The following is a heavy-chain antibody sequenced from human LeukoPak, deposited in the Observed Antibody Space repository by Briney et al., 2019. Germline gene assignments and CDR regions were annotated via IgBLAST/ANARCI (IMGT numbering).Heavy chain of an antibody. V-gene: IGHV1-8*01. CDR3: ARPPLEGYYDSSGYDDAFDI. CDR1: GYTFTSYD. CDR2: MNPNSGNT. J-gene: IGHJ3*02. D-gene: IGHD3-22*01. Sequence: ASVKVSCKASGYTFTSYDINWVRQATGQGLEWMGWMNPNSGNTGYAQKFQGRVTMTRNTSISIAYMELSSLRSEDTAVYYCARPPLEGYYDSSGYDDAFDIWGQGTMVTVSS.